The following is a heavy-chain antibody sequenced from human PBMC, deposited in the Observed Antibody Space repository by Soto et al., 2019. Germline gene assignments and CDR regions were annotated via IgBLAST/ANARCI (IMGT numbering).Heavy chain of an antibody. V-gene: IGHV1-8*01. Sequence: QVQLVQSGAEVKKPGASVKVSCKASGYTFTSYDINWVRQATGQGLEWMGWMNPNSGNTGYAQKFQGRVTMTRNTSISTAYMGLSSLRSEDTAVYYCARSDGPRYYYGMDVWGQGTTVTVSS. J-gene: IGHJ6*02. CDR2: MNPNSGNT. CDR3: ARSDGPRYYYGMDV. CDR1: GYTFTSYD.